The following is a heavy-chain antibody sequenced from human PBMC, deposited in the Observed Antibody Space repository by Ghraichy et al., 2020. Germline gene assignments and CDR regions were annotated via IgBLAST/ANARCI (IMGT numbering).Heavy chain of an antibody. CDR3: AKDYYDSSAYYFTTTLDY. J-gene: IGHJ4*02. V-gene: IGHV3-23*01. CDR2: ISNTGGST. Sequence: GGSLRLSCAASGFSFSSYAMSWVRQAPGKGLEWVSAISNTGGSTYYADSVKDRFTISRDNSKNTLYLQMNSLRAEDTAVYYCAKDYYDSSAYYFTTTLDYWGQGTLVTVSS. D-gene: IGHD3-22*01. CDR1: GFSFSSYA.